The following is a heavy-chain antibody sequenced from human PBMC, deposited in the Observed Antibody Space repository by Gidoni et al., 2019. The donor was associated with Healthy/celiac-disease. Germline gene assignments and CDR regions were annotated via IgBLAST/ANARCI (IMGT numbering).Heavy chain of an antibody. CDR3: ARGAFTIFGVVSSYPGNAFDI. CDR2: IGTAGDP. D-gene: IGHD3-3*01. Sequence: EVQLVESGGGLVQPGGSLRLSCAASGFTFSSYDMHWVRQATGKGLECVSAIGTAGDPYYPGSVKGRFTISRENAKNSLYLQMNSLRAGDTAVYYCARGAFTIFGVVSSYPGNAFDIWGQGTMVTVSS. J-gene: IGHJ3*02. CDR1: GFTFSSYD. V-gene: IGHV3-13*05.